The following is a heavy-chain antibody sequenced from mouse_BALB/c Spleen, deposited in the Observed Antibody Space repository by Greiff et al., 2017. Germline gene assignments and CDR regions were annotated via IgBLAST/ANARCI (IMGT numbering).Heavy chain of an antibody. J-gene: IGHJ2*01. CDR2: ISSGGSYT. CDR3: ARFITTARDYFDY. CDR1: GFTFSSYG. Sequence: EVKLVESGGDLVKPGGSLKLSCAASGFTFSSYGMSWVRQTPDKRLEWVATISSGGSYTYYPDSVKGRFTISRDNAKNTLYLQMSSLKSEDTAMYYCARFITTARDYFDYWGQGTTLTVSS. D-gene: IGHD1-2*01. V-gene: IGHV5-6*01.